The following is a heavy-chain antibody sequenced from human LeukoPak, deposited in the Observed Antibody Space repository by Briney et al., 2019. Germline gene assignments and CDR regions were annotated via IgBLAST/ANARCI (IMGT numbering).Heavy chain of an antibody. CDR2: IYPGDSDT. Sequence: GASLQISCKGSGYSFTSYWIGWVRQMPGKGLEWMGIIYPGDSDTRYSPSFQGQVTISADKSISTAYLQWSSLKASDTAMYYCARHLPEMRIEDYYYYMDVWGKGTTVTVSS. D-gene: IGHD2-15*01. V-gene: IGHV5-51*01. CDR3: ARHLPEMRIEDYYYYMDV. CDR1: GYSFTSYW. J-gene: IGHJ6*03.